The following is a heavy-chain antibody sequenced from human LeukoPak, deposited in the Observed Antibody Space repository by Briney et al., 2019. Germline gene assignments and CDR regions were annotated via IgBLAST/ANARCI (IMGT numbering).Heavy chain of an antibody. CDR1: GFTFSSYA. J-gene: IGHJ4*02. CDR3: AKDYYHDSSGYYYFDY. CDR2: ISGSGGST. D-gene: IGHD3-22*01. Sequence: GGSLRLSCVASGFTFSSYAMSWVRQAPGKGLEWVSAISGSGGSTHYADSVKGRFTISRDNSKNTLYLQMNSLRAEDTAVYYCAKDYYHDSSGYYYFDYWGQGTLVTVSS. V-gene: IGHV3-23*01.